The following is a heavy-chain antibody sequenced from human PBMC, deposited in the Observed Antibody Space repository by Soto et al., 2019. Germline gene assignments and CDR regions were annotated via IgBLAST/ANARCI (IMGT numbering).Heavy chain of an antibody. CDR3: VRASYILPFDP. J-gene: IGHJ5*02. CDR1: GGSIDSGGYA. CDR2: IYYTGAA. V-gene: IGHV4-30-2*01. Sequence: QLQLQESGSGLVKPSQTLSLTCAVPGGSIDSGGYAWNWIRQPPGKCQEWIGYIYYTGAAHYNASLEGRVSLSVDMSKNQFSLQMTSVTAADTAVYYCVRASYILPFDPWGQGIFGTVSS. D-gene: IGHD2-21*01.